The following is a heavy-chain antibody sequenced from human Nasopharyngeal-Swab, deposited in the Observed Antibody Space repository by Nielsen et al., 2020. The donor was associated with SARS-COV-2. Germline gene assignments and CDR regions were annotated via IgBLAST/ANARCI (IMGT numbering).Heavy chain of an antibody. CDR2: ISGSAGST. Sequence: GESLKISCAASGFTFSSYAMNWVRQAPGKGLEWVSFISGSAGSTYYADSVKGRFTISRDNAKNSLYLQMNSLRAEDTAVYYCVSGVGGYWGQGTLVTVSS. CDR1: GFTFSSYA. J-gene: IGHJ4*02. V-gene: IGHV3-23*01. D-gene: IGHD2-15*01. CDR3: VSGVGGY.